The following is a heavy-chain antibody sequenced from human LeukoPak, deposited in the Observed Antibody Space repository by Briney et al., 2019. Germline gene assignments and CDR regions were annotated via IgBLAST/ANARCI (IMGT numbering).Heavy chain of an antibody. V-gene: IGHV1-2*02. CDR1: GYTFTGYY. CDR2: INPNSGGT. J-gene: IGHJ6*03. Sequence: ASVKVSCKASGYTFTGYYMHWVRQAPGQGLEWMGWINPNSGGTNYAQKFQGRVTMTRNTSISTAYMELSSLRSEDTAVYYCARGYYYGSGSYYNPLYYYYYYMDAWGKGTTVTISS. D-gene: IGHD3-10*01. CDR3: ARGYYYGSGSYYNPLYYYYYYMDA.